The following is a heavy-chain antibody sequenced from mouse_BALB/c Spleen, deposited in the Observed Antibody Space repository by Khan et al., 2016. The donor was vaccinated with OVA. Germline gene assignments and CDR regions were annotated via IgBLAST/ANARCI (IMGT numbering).Heavy chain of an antibody. CDR3: AREVYGSNYAWLAY. V-gene: IGHV5-6-5*01. CDR1: GFTFSSYA. CDR2: ISSGGST. D-gene: IGHD1-1*01. J-gene: IGHJ3*01. Sequence: EVELVESGGGLVKPGGSLKLSCAASGFTFSSYAMSWVRQTPEKRLEWVASISSGGSTYFPDSVRGRFTISRDNARNILYLQMSSLRSEDTARYYCAREVYGSNYAWLAYWGQGTLVTVSA.